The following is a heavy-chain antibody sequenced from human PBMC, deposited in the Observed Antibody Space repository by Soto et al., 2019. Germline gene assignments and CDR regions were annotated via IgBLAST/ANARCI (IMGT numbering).Heavy chain of an antibody. CDR3: ARGRGITIFGVVIKPIYYYYYMDV. CDR1: GGSFSGYY. V-gene: IGHV4-34*01. J-gene: IGHJ6*03. CDR2: FNHSGST. D-gene: IGHD3-3*01. Sequence: QVQLQQWGAGLLKPSETLSLTCAVYGGSFSGYYWSWIRQPPGKGLEWSGEFNHSGSTNYNPSLKSRVTISVDTSKNQFSLKLSSVTAADTAVYYCARGRGITIFGVVIKPIYYYYYMDVWGKGTTVTVSS.